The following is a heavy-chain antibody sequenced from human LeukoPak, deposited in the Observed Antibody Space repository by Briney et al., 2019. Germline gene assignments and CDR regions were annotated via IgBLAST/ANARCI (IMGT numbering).Heavy chain of an antibody. J-gene: IGHJ6*02. D-gene: IGHD5-24*01. V-gene: IGHV3-66*01. Sequence: PGGSLRLTCVASGFTGSSNYMSWVRQAPGKGLEWVSIISGGGNTYYADSVKDRFTISRDNSKSTLYLQMKSLRAEDTAVYYCGSRDKGYYYGLDVWGQGTTVTVSS. CDR3: GSRDKGYYYGLDV. CDR1: GFTGSSNY. CDR2: ISGGGNT.